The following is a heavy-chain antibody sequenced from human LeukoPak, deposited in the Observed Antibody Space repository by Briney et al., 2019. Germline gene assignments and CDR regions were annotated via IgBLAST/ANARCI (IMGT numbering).Heavy chain of an antibody. J-gene: IGHJ4*02. CDR1: GFTFDDYA. CDR2: ISWNSGSI. CDR3: AKVEGSGWYFDY. D-gene: IGHD6-19*01. Sequence: GGSLRLSCAAAGFTFDDYAMHWVRQAPGKGLEWVSGISWNSGSIGYADSVKGRFTISRDNAKNSLYLQMNSLRAEDTALYYCAKVEGSGWYFDYWGQGTLVTVSS. V-gene: IGHV3-9*01.